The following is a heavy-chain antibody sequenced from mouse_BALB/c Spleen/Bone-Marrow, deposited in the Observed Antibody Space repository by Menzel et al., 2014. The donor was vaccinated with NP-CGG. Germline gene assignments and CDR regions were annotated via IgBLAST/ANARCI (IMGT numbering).Heavy chain of an antibody. Sequence: EVKLVESGGGLVKPGGSLKLSCAASGFTFSSYAMSWVRQTPEKRLEWVATISSGGSYTYYPESVKGRFTISRDNAKNPLYLQMSSLRSEDTAMYYCARRDYGYFDVWGAGTTVTVSS. CDR2: ISSGGSYT. CDR3: ARRDYGYFDV. CDR1: GFTFSSYA. J-gene: IGHJ1*01. V-gene: IGHV5-9-3*01.